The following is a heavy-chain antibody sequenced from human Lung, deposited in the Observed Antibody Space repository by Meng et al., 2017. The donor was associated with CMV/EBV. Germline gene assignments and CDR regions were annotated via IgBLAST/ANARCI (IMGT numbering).Heavy chain of an antibody. D-gene: IGHD6-19*01. Sequence: QVPLPGSGPGLWKPSGTPSTTCAVSGVSFSSSSWWCWVRQPPGKGVEWIVEIYHSGSTNYNPSLKSRVPISVDKSNNNFSLKLSSVAAAATAVDYCSGFPPPEKQWLMTDYWGQGTLVTVSS. CDR1: GVSFSSSSW. CDR2: IYHSGST. CDR3: SGFPPPEKQWLMTDY. J-gene: IGHJ4*02. V-gene: IGHV4-4*02.